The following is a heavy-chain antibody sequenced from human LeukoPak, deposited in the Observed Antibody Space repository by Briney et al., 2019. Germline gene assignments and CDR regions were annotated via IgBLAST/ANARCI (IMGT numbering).Heavy chain of an antibody. D-gene: IGHD1-26*01. CDR1: GFTFSSYS. J-gene: IGHJ4*02. Sequence: KPGGSLRLSCAASGFTFSSYSMDWVRQAPGKGLEWVSSISSSSSYIYYADSVKGRFTISRDNAKNSLYLQMNSLRAEGTAVYYCASLVGATLATDYWGQGTLVTVSS. V-gene: IGHV3-21*01. CDR3: ASLVGATLATDY. CDR2: ISSSSSYI.